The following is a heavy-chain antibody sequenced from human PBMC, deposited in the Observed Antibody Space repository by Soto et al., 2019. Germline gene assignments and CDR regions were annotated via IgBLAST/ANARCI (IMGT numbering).Heavy chain of an antibody. V-gene: IGHV4-59*01. Sequence: SETLSLTCTVSGGSISSYYWSWIRQPPGKGLEWIGYIYYSGSTNYNPSLKSRVTISVDTSKNQFSLKLSSVTAADTAVYYCARHGWQKPYGFDYWGQGTLVTVSS. D-gene: IGHD4-17*01. CDR2: IYYSGST. J-gene: IGHJ4*02. CDR1: GGSISSYY. CDR3: ARHGWQKPYGFDY.